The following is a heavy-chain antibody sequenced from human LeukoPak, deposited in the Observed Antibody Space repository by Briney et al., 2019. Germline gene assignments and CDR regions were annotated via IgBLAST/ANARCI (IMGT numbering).Heavy chain of an antibody. J-gene: IGHJ4*02. CDR2: INHSGST. CDR3: ARAGQWLVRSFDY. D-gene: IGHD6-19*01. V-gene: IGHV4-34*01. CDR1: GGSFSGYY. Sequence: SETLSLTCAVYGGSFSGYYWSWIRQPPGKGLGWIGEINHSGSTNYNPSLKSRVTISVDTSKNQFSLKLSSVTAADTAVYYCARAGQWLVRSFDYWGQGTLVTVSS.